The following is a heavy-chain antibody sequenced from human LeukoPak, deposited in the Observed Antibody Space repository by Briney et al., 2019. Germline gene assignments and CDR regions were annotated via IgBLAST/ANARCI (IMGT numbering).Heavy chain of an antibody. V-gene: IGHV3-11*06. Sequence: PGGSLRLSCAASGFTFSDYYMSWIRQAPGKGLEWVSSISSISLHIHYADSVKGRFTISRDNAKNSLYVQMNSLSAEDTAVYYRARDRRPDDYGGKGGFDYWGQGTLVTVSS. CDR3: ARDRRPDDYGGKGGFDY. J-gene: IGHJ4*02. CDR2: ISSISLHI. D-gene: IGHD4-23*01. CDR1: GFTFSDYY.